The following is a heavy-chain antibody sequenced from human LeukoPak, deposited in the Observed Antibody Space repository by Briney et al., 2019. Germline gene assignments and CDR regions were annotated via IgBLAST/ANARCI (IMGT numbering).Heavy chain of an antibody. Sequence: ASVKVSCKASGYTFTSYGISWVRQAPGQGLEWMGWISTYNGNTNYAQKLQGRVTITADESTSTAYMELSSLRSEDTAVYYCARAGSGYSSSWYVEFDYWGQGTLVTVSS. D-gene: IGHD6-13*01. CDR3: ARAGSGYSSSWYVEFDY. V-gene: IGHV1-18*01. J-gene: IGHJ4*02. CDR1: GYTFTSYG. CDR2: ISTYNGNT.